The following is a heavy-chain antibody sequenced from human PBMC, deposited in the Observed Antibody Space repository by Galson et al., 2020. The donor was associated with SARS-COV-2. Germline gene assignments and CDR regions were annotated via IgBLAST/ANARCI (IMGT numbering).Heavy chain of an antibody. V-gene: IGHV3-33*01. D-gene: IGHD3-10*01. CDR3: ARGSNSNAFDI. CDR2: IWYDGSNK. J-gene: IGHJ3*02. CDR1: GFTFSTYC. Sequence: TGGSLRLSCEASGFTFSTYCMGWVRQAPGKGLEWVAVIWYDGSNKYYADSVKGRFTISRDNSKNTLYLQMNSLRADDTAVYYCARGSNSNAFDIWGQGTMVTVSS.